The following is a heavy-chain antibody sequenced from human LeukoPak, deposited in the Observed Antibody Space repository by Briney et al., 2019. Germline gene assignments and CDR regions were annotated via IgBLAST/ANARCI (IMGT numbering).Heavy chain of an antibody. CDR3: VRDRGYGGNSGPFDY. J-gene: IGHJ4*02. CDR2: IYTSGNT. CDR1: GGSISTYY. D-gene: IGHD4-23*01. V-gene: IGHV4-4*07. Sequence: SETLSLTCTVSGGSISTYYWSWIRQPAGKGLEWIGRIYTSGNTNYNPSLKSRVTMSVDTSKNQFSLRLSSVTAADTAVYYCVRDRGYGGNSGPFDYWGQGTLVTVSS.